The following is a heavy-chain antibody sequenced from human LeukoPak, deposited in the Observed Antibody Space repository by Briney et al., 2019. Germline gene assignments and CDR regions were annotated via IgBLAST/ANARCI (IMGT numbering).Heavy chain of an antibody. D-gene: IGHD3-16*01. J-gene: IGHJ4*02. CDR3: ARDGGWGYYDL. CDR1: GFTFSISW. CDR2: IDKHGSGK. V-gene: IGHV3-7*01. Sequence: PGGSLRLSCVASGFTFSISWVTWVRQAPGKGLEWVANIDKHGSGKYYIDSVKGRFAISRDYASNSVLLQMSSLRAEDTSVYYCARDGGWGYYDLWGQGTPVTVSS.